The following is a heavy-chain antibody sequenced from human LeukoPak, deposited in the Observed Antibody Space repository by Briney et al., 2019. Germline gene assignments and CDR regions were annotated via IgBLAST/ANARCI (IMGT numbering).Heavy chain of an antibody. CDR3: AKTGKSYSNYEDYYYYMDV. Sequence: PGGSLRLSCAASGFTFSTYAMSWVRQAPGKGLEWVSAISGSGGSTYYADSVKGRFTISRDNSKNTLYLQMNGLRAEDTAVYYCAKTGKSYSNYEDYYYYMDVWGKGTTVTVSS. CDR2: ISGSGGST. D-gene: IGHD4-11*01. CDR1: GFTFSTYA. V-gene: IGHV3-23*01. J-gene: IGHJ6*03.